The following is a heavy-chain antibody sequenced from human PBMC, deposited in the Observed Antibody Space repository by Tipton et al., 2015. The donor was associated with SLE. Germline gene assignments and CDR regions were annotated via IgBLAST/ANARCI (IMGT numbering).Heavy chain of an antibody. V-gene: IGHV4-59*12. CDR2: IYYGGST. CDR3: ARAGPVGRYFDWVDY. CDR1: GGSISSTY. D-gene: IGHD3-9*01. Sequence: TLSLTCTVSGGSISSTYWTWIRQPPGKGLQYIGFIYYGGSTNCIPSLKSRVTISVDTSKNQFSLRLSSVTAADTAVYYCARAGPVGRYFDWVDYWGQGTLVTVSS. J-gene: IGHJ4*02.